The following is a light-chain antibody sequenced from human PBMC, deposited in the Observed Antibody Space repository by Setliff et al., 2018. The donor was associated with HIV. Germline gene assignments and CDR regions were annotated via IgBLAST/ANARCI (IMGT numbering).Light chain of an antibody. CDR3: CSYAGRYTYV. CDR1: SSDVGVYNY. CDR2: DVS. J-gene: IGLJ1*01. Sequence: QSALTQPRSVSGSPGQSVTISCTGTSSDVGVYNYVSWYQQHPGKAPKLMIYDVSERPSGVPDRFSGSKSGNTASLTISGLQAEDEADYYCCSYAGRYTYVFGTGTKSPS. V-gene: IGLV2-11*01.